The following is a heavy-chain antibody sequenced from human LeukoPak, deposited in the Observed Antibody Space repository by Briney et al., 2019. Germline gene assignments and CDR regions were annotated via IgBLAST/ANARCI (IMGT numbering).Heavy chain of an antibody. J-gene: IGHJ4*02. CDR1: GGSISSSSYY. CDR3: ARHVQQLVPGNGYNYPFDY. CDR2: IYYSGST. D-gene: IGHD5-24*01. V-gene: IGHV4-39*01. Sequence: SETLSLTCTVSGGSISSSSYYWGWIRQPPGKGLEWIGSIYYSGSTYYNPSLKSRVPISVDTSKNQFSLKLSSVTAADTAVYYCARHVQQLVPGNGYNYPFDYWGQGTLVTVSS.